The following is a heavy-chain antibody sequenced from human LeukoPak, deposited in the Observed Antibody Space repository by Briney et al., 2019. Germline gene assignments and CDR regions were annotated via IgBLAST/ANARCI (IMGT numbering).Heavy chain of an antibody. V-gene: IGHV4-59*08. Sequence: PSETLSLTCTVSGGSISSYYWSWIRQPPGKGLEWIGYIYYSGSTNYNPSLKSRVTISVDTSKNQFSLKLSSVTAADTAVYYCARHRPLYYDFWGGHSYYYYGMDVWGQGTTVTVSS. D-gene: IGHD3-3*01. CDR2: IYYSGST. CDR1: GGSISSYY. CDR3: ARHRPLYYDFWGGHSYYYYGMDV. J-gene: IGHJ6*02.